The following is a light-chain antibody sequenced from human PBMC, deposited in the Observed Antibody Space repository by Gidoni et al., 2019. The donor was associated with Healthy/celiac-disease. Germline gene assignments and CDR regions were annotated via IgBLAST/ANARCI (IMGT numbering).Light chain of an antibody. CDR3: GTWDSSLSAGPVV. Sequence: SVLTQPPSVSAAPGQKVTISCSGSSSNIGNNYVSWYQQLPGTAPKLLIYDNNKRPSGIPDRFSGSKSGTSATLGITGLQTGDEADYYCGTWDSSLSAGPVVFGGGTKLTVL. CDR1: SSNIGNNY. J-gene: IGLJ2*01. V-gene: IGLV1-51*01. CDR2: DNN.